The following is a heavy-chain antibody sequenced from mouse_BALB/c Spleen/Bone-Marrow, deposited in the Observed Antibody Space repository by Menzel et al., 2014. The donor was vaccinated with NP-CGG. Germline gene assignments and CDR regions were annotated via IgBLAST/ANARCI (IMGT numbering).Heavy chain of an antibody. CDR1: GFTFNTNT. Sequence: DVQLVESGGGLVQPRGSLKLSCTASGFTFNTNTMNWVRQAPGKGLEWVARIRSKSNNYATYYADSVKDRFTISRDDSQSMLYLQMNNLKSEDTGRYCGVVWRGLMDYWGQGTSVTVSS. D-gene: IGHD2-10*02. V-gene: IGHV10S3*01. J-gene: IGHJ4*01. CDR2: IRSKSNNYAT. CDR3: VVWRGLMDY.